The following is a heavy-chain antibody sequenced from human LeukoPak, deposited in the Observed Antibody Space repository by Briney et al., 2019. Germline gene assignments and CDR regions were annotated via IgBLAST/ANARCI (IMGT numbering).Heavy chain of an antibody. J-gene: IGHJ5*02. CDR3: ARVRNKPYYGFWSGYYTANWFDP. CDR2: MNPNSGNT. V-gene: IGHV1-8*01. D-gene: IGHD3-3*01. CDR1: GYTFTSYD. Sequence: ASVKVSCKASGYTFTSYDINWVRQATGQGLEWMGWMNPNSGNTGYAQKFQGRVTMTRNTSISTAYMELSSLRSEDTAVYYCARVRNKPYYGFWSGYYTANWFDPWGQGTLVTVSS.